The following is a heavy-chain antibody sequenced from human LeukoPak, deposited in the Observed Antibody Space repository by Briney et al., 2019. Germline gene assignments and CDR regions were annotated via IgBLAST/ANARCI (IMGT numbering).Heavy chain of an antibody. CDR1: GYSISSGYY. J-gene: IGHJ5*02. CDR2: IYHSGST. D-gene: IGHD3-22*01. V-gene: IGHV4-38-2*02. CDR3: ARDLINYYDSSGYNWFDP. Sequence: PSETLSLTCTVSGYSISSGYYWGWIRQPPGKGLEWIGSIYHSGSTYYNPSLKSRVTISVDTSKNQFSLKLSSVTAADTAVYYCARDLINYYDSSGYNWFDPWGQGTLVTVSS.